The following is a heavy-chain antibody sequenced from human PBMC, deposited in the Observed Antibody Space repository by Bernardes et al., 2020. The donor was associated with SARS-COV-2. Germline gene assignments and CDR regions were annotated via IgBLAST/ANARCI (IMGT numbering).Heavy chain of an antibody. D-gene: IGHD3-3*01. CDR3: ARGGITIFGVVIISNFDY. J-gene: IGHJ4*02. CDR1: GFTFSSYW. Sequence: GGSLRLSCAASGFTFSSYWMHWVRQAPGKGLVWVSRINSDGSSTSYADSVKGRFTISRDNAKNTLYLQMNSLRAEDTAVYYCARGGITIFGVVIISNFDYWGQGTLVTVSS. CDR2: INSDGSST. V-gene: IGHV3-74*01.